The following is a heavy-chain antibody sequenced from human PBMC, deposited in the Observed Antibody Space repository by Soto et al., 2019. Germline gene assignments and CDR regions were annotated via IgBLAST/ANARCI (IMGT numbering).Heavy chain of an antibody. V-gene: IGHV3-23*01. CDR2: ISGSGGST. Sequence: GGSLRLSCVASGFTFRSYVMSWVRQAPGKGLEWVSAISGSGGSTYYADSVKGRFTISRDNSKNTLYLQMNSLRAEDTAVYYCAKDQSSYDFWSGYYGYFDYWGQGTLVTVSS. CDR3: AKDQSSYDFWSGYYGYFDY. D-gene: IGHD3-3*01. CDR1: GFTFRSYV. J-gene: IGHJ4*02.